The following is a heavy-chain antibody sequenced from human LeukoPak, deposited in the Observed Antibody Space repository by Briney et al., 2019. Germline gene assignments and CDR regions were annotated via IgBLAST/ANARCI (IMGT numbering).Heavy chain of an antibody. CDR3: ARAGYSYGTGYYFDY. D-gene: IGHD5-18*01. Sequence: PSETLSLTCTVSGGSISSYYWSWIRLPPGKGLEWIGYIYYTGATYYNPSLKSRVIISLDTSKNQFSLKLSSVTAADAAVYYCARAGYSYGTGYYFDYWGQGALVTVSS. J-gene: IGHJ4*02. V-gene: IGHV4-59*01. CDR2: IYYTGAT. CDR1: GGSISSYY.